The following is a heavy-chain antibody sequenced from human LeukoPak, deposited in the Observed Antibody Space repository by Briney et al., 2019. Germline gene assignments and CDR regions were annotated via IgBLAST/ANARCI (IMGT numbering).Heavy chain of an antibody. CDR2: INPTGGST. CDR3: ARLPGDYDY. V-gene: IGHV1-46*01. Sequence: ASVKVSCKASGYTFPSYFMHWVRQAPGQGLEWMGIINPTGGSTTYAQKFQGRVTMTRDTSTSTVYMELSSLRSDDTAVYYCARLPGDYDYWGQGTLVTVSS. D-gene: IGHD4-17*01. J-gene: IGHJ4*02. CDR1: GYTFPSYF.